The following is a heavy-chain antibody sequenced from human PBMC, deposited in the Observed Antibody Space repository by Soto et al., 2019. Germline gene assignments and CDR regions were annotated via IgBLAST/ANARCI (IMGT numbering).Heavy chain of an antibody. CDR2: ISYDGSNK. Sequence: QVQLVESGGGVVQPGRSLRLSCAASGFTFSSYGMHWVRQAPGKGLEWVAVISYDGSNKYYVDSVKGRFTISRDNSKNTLYLQMNSLRAEDTAVYYCAKEMYGTFGYWGEGTLVTVSS. J-gene: IGHJ4*02. CDR3: AKEMYGTFGY. CDR1: GFTFSSYG. V-gene: IGHV3-30*18. D-gene: IGHD2-8*01.